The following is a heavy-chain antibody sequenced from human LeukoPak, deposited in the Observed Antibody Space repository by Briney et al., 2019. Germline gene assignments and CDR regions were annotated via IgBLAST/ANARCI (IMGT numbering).Heavy chain of an antibody. J-gene: IGHJ4*02. CDR1: GFTFSSYS. CDR3: ARDGYSYEYYFDY. D-gene: IGHD5-18*01. V-gene: IGHV3-21*01. CDR2: ISSSSSYI. Sequence: GGSLRLSCAASGFTFSSYSMNWVRQAPGKGLEWVSSISSSSSYIYYADSVKGRFTISRDNAKNSLYLQMNSLRAEDTAVYYCARDGYSYEYYFDYWGQGTLVTVSS.